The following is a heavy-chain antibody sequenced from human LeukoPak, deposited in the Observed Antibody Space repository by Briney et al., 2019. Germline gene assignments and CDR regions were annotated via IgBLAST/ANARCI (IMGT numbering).Heavy chain of an antibody. CDR3: ASKGNGGNSDFDY. CDR2: IYYSGST. CDR1: GDSIRSYY. V-gene: IGHV4-59*01. J-gene: IGHJ4*02. D-gene: IGHD4-23*01. Sequence: SETLSLTCTVSGDSIRSYYWSWIRQPPGKGLEWIGYIYYSGSTNYNPSLKSRVTISVDTSKNQFSLKLSSVTAADTAVYYCASKGNGGNSDFDYWGQGTLVTVSS.